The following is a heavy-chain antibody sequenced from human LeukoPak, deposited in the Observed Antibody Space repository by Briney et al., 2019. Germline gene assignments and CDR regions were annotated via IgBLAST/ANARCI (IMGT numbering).Heavy chain of an antibody. CDR2: INHSGTT. J-gene: IGHJ6*03. D-gene: IGHD6-19*01. Sequence: SETLSLTCAVYGGTFSGYYWSWICQSPGKGLGWLGEINHSGTTNYNPSPRGRATIAVDPTKNQFSLRLRSLTAADTAIYYCARERAVAEYYYYMDVWGKGTTVIVS. CDR3: ARERAVAEYYYYMDV. CDR1: GGTFSGYY. V-gene: IGHV4-34*01.